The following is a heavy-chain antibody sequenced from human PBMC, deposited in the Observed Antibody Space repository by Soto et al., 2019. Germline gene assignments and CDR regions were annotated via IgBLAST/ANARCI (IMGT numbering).Heavy chain of an antibody. CDR3: ARGPTTGIAARLPWFDP. D-gene: IGHD6-6*01. Sequence: PSETLSLTCAVYGGSFSGYYWSWIRQPPGKGLEWIGEINHSGSTNYNPSLKSRVTISVDTSKNQFSLKLSSVTAADTAVYYCARGPTTGIAARLPWFDPWGQGTLVTVS. V-gene: IGHV4-34*01. J-gene: IGHJ5*02. CDR1: GGSFSGYY. CDR2: INHSGST.